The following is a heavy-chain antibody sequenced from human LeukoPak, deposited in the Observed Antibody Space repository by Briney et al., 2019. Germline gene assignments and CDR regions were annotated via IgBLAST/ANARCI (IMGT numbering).Heavy chain of an antibody. D-gene: IGHD1-1*01. CDR3: ARTTGRNFAPFDAFDI. CDR2: IYYSGST. V-gene: IGHV4-59*01. CDR1: GGSISSYY. Sequence: SETLSLTCTVSGGSISSYYWSWIRQPPGKGLEWIGYIYYSGSTNYNPSLKSRVTISVDTSKNQFSLKLSSVTAADTAVYYCARTTGRNFAPFDAFDIWGQGTMVTVSS. J-gene: IGHJ3*02.